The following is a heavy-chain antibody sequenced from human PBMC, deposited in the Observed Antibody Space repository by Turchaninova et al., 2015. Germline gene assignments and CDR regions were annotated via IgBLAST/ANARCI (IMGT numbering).Heavy chain of an antibody. CDR3: ARRRLEEVTSTAYNWLDP. CDR1: GASINSYY. CDR2: IHYSGGT. V-gene: IGHV4-59*08. J-gene: IGHJ5*02. Sequence: QVQLQGSGPGLVKPSETLSLPCRVSGASINSYYWNGIRQPPGKGLEWIGRIHYSGGTNYNPSLRSRVIISIDTSKNQFSLKLTSVTAADSAIYYCARRRLEEVTSTAYNWLDPWGQGTLVIVSS. D-gene: IGHD1-1*01.